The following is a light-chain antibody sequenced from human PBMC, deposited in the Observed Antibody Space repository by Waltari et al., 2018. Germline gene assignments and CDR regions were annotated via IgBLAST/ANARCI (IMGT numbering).Light chain of an antibody. CDR2: DVS. V-gene: IGLV2-14*03. CDR3: TSQSTNNVVL. J-gene: IGLJ3*02. CDR1: STDVGSSNS. Sequence: QSALTQPASVSGSPGQSITISCTGTSTDVGSSNSVSWYQDLPGQGTKVIIYDVSDRPSGVSARFSSSKSGNTASLTISGLQAEDEANYYCTSQSTNNVVLFGGGTKVTVL.